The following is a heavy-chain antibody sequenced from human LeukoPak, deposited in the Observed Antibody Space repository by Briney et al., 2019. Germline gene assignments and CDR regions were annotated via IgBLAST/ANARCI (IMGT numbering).Heavy chain of an antibody. CDR2: IIPIFGTA. CDR1: GGTLSSYA. Sequence: SVKVSCKASGGTLSSYAITWVRQAPGQGLEWMGRIIPIFGTANYAQKFQGRVTMTTDTSTSTAYMEVRSLRSDDTAVYYCARVHGYSVGIYYFDFWGQGTLVTVSS. D-gene: IGHD5/OR15-5a*01. V-gene: IGHV1-69*05. J-gene: IGHJ4*02. CDR3: ARVHGYSVGIYYFDF.